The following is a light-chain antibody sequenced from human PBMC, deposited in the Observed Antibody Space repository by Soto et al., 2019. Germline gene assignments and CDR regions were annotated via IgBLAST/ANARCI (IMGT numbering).Light chain of an antibody. CDR2: RAS. CDR3: QQYNNWPRAT. V-gene: IGKV3-15*01. CDR1: QSISSN. J-gene: IGKJ4*01. Sequence: EIVMTQSPATLSVSPGERATLSCRASQSISSNLAWYQHKLGQAPRLFIFRASSRATGIPARFSGSGSGTEFNMTISSLQFEDFAVYYCQQYNNWPRATFGGGTKVEIK.